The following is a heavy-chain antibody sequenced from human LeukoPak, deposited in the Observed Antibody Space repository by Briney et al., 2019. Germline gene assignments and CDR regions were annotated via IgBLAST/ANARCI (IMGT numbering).Heavy chain of an antibody. CDR3: AKDGSITMVQGDPHFDY. Sequence: GGSLRLSCAASRFTFSSYAMSWVRQAPGKGLEWVSAISGSGGSTYYADSVKGRFTISSDNSKNTLYLQMNSLRAEDTAVYYCAKDGSITMVQGDPHFDYWGQGTLVTVSS. V-gene: IGHV3-23*01. D-gene: IGHD3-10*01. CDR1: RFTFSSYA. J-gene: IGHJ4*02. CDR2: ISGSGGST.